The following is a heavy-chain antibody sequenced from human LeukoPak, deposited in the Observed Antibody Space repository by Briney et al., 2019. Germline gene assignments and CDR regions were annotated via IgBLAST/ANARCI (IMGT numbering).Heavy chain of an antibody. CDR1: GFTFNSYS. CDR3: ARVSITGYYYYMDV. CDR2: ITSSSNTI. V-gene: IGHV3-48*01. Sequence: GGSLRLSCAASGFTFNSYSMCWVRQAPGKGLEWLSYITSSSNTINYADSVKGRLTISRDNAQNSLYLQMNSLRAEDTAVYYCARVSITGYYYYMDVWGKGTTVTASS. J-gene: IGHJ6*03. D-gene: IGHD5-24*01.